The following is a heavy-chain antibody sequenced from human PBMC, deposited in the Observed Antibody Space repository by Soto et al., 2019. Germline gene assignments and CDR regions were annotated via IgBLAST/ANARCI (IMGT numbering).Heavy chain of an antibody. D-gene: IGHD1-26*01. J-gene: IGHJ6*02. CDR1: GGTFSSYA. CDR3: ARTPIVERNYYYYGMDV. CDR2: IIPTFGTA. Sequence: GASVKVSCKASGGTFSSYAISWVRQAPGQGLEWMGGIIPTFGTANYAQKFQGGVTITADESTSTAYMELSSLRSEDTAVYYCARTPIVERNYYYYGMDVWGQGTTVTVSS. V-gene: IGHV1-69*13.